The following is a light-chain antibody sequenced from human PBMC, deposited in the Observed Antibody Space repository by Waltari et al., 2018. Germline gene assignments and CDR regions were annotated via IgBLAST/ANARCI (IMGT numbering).Light chain of an antibody. CDR3: YAAADNNLGV. V-gene: IGLV3-27*01. CDR2: RDT. CDR1: VLANKY. Sequence: SFELTQTSSLSVSPGQTVRITCSGDVLANKYARWFQQKPGQAPVLIISRDTVRPSGIPERFSGSSSGTTVTLTIRGAQAEDEADYYCYAAADNNLGVFGGGTKVTVL. J-gene: IGLJ3*02.